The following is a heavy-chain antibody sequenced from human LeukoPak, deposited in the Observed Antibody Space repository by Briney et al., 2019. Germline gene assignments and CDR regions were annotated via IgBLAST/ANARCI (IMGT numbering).Heavy chain of an antibody. CDR1: GGSINSGY. CDR3: AGGHYPLEY. D-gene: IGHD1-26*01. Sequence: SETLSVTCSVSGGSINSGYWSWIRQPPGKGLEWIGLLYPSGSTNYNPSLKSRVTISVDTSRTQFSLKLSSMTAADTAVYYCAGGHYPLEYWGQGTLVTVSP. V-gene: IGHV4-59*01. J-gene: IGHJ4*02. CDR2: LYPSGST.